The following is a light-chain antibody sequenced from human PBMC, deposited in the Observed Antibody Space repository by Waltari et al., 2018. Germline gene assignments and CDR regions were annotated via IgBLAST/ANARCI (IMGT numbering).Light chain of an antibody. CDR1: SSDVGAYNY. Sequence: QSALTQPASVSGSPGQSITISCTGTSSDVGAYNYVSWYQQHPGKAPKLMIFDVSNRPSGVSNRFSGSKSGNTASLTISGLQAEEEADYYCSSYISSSTLELFGGGTSLTVL. J-gene: IGLJ2*01. CDR3: SSYISSSTLEL. V-gene: IGLV2-14*03. CDR2: DVS.